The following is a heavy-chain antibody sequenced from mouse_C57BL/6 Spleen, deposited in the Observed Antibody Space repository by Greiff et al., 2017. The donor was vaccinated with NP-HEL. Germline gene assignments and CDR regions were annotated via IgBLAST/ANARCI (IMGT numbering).Heavy chain of an antibody. CDR1: GYTFTSYV. J-gene: IGHJ2*01. CDR3: AVLLGDFDY. D-gene: IGHD2-1*01. V-gene: IGHV1-14*01. CDR2: IYPYNDGT. Sequence: VHVKQSGPELVKPGASVKMSCKASGYTFTSYVMHWVKQKPGQGLEWIGYIYPYNDGTKYNEKFKGKATLTSDKSSSTAYMELSSLTSEDSAVYYCAVLLGDFDYWGQGTTLTVSS.